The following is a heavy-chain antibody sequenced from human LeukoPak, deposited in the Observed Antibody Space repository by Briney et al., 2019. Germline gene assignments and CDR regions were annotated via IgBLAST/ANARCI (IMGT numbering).Heavy chain of an antibody. D-gene: IGHD3-16*02. J-gene: IGHJ4*02. CDR1: GYTFTGYY. CDR3: ARDQYDSVWGSYRPYFDY. V-gene: IGHV1-18*04. CDR2: TSPYTGNT. Sequence: ASVKVSCKASGYTFTGYYMHWVRQAPGQGLEWMGSTSPYTGNTKYAERLQDRVIMTTDTSTRTAYMELRSLRSDDTAVFYCARDQYDSVWGSYRPYFDYWGQGTPVTVSS.